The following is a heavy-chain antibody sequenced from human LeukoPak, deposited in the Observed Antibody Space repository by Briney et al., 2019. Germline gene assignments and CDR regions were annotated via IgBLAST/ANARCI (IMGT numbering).Heavy chain of an antibody. J-gene: IGHJ4*02. CDR3: AKEWSRTTWYES. CDR2: VSYDGSNK. Sequence: PGGSLRLSCAASGFTFSSYGMHWVRQAPGKGLEWVAVVSYDGSNKYYADSVKGRFTISRDNSKNTLDLQMNSLRPEDTAVYYCAKEWSRTTWYESWGQGTLVTVSS. V-gene: IGHV3-30*18. D-gene: IGHD1-7*01. CDR1: GFTFSSYG.